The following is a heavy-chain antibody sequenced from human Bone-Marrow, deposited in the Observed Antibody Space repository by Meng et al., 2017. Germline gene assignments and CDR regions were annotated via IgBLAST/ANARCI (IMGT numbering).Heavy chain of an antibody. J-gene: IGHJ4*02. CDR1: GFTFSSYA. CDR3: AKAPFIAVAGGEHY. D-gene: IGHD6-19*01. V-gene: IGHV3-23*01. CDR2: ISGSGGST. Sequence: GGSLRLSCAASGFTFSSYAMSWVRQAPGKGLEWVSAISGSGGSTYYADSVKGRFTISRDNSKNTLYLQMNSLRAEDTAVYYCAKAPFIAVAGGEHYWGQGTLVTVSS.